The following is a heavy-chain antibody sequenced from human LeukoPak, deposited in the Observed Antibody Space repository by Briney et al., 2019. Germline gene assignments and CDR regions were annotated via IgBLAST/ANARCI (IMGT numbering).Heavy chain of an antibody. CDR2: INHSGST. V-gene: IGHV4-34*01. CDR3: ARGQAYEAQKYYFDY. Sequence: SETLSLTCAVHGGSFSGYYWTWIRQPPGKGLEWIGEINHSGSTNYNPSLKSRVTISVDTSKNQFSLKLSSVTAADTAVYYCARGQAYEAQKYYFDYWGQGTLVTVSS. CDR1: GGSFSGYY. D-gene: IGHD5-12*01. J-gene: IGHJ4*02.